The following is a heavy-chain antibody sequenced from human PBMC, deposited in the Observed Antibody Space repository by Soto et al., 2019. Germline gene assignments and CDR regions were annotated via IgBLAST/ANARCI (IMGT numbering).Heavy chain of an antibody. CDR1: GVTFSNYA. CDR3: AKQRADYGSGADTFYFDS. CDR2: LSGSGGTT. D-gene: IGHD3-10*01. V-gene: IGHV3-23*01. J-gene: IGHJ4*02. Sequence: GGSLRLSCTVSGVTFSNYAMNWVRQSPGKGLEWVSSLSGSGGTTYYADSVKGRFIISRDNSKNTLYLLMNSLRAEDTALYYCAKQRADYGSGADTFYFDSWGQGALVTVSS.